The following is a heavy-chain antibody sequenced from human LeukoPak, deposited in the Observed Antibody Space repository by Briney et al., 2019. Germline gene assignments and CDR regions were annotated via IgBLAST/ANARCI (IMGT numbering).Heavy chain of an antibody. Sequence: KAGGSLRLSCAASGFTFDDYAMPWVRQAPGKGLEWVSGISWNSGSIGYADSVKGRFTISRDNAKNSLYLQMNSLRAEDMALYYCAKDKVYRAARISHAFDIWGQGTMVTVSS. D-gene: IGHD1-26*01. CDR1: GFTFDDYA. V-gene: IGHV3-9*03. J-gene: IGHJ3*02. CDR3: AKDKVYRAARISHAFDI. CDR2: ISWNSGSI.